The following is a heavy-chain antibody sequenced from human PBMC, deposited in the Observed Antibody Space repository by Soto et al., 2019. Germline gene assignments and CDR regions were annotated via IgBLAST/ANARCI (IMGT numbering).Heavy chain of an antibody. D-gene: IGHD6-19*01. CDR1: GGTFSSYT. CDR3: ARDQGYSSGWYDY. CDR2: IIPILGIA. Sequence: QVQLVQSGAEVKKPGSSVKVSCKASGGTFSSYTISWVRQAPGQGLEWMGRIIPILGIANYAQKFQGRVTITADKSTSTAYMELSSLRSEDTAVYYCARDQGYSSGWYDYWGQGTLFTVSS. J-gene: IGHJ4*02. V-gene: IGHV1-69*08.